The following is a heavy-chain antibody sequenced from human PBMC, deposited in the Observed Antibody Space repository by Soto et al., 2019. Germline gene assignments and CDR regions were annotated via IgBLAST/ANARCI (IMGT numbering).Heavy chain of an antibody. CDR3: ARGPTGTTHFDS. V-gene: IGHV1-69*06. J-gene: IGHJ4*02. Sequence: QMQVVQSGAEVKKPGSSVKVSCKASGGIFNTYAINWVRLVPGQGLEWMGSIILVFGTRNYLQKFQDRVTFTADKSTSTAYMELSDLRSEDTAIYYCARGPTGTTHFDSCGQGTLVTVSS. D-gene: IGHD1-1*01. CDR1: GGIFNTYA. CDR2: IILVFGTR.